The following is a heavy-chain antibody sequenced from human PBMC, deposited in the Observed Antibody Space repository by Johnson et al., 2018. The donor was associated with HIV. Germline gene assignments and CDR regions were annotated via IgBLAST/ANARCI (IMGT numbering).Heavy chain of an antibody. CDR1: GFTFSSYA. J-gene: IGHJ3*02. Sequence: QVQLVESGGGVVQPGRSLRLSCAASGFTFSSYAMHWVRQAPGKGLEWVAVISYDGSNKYYADYVKGRFTISRDNSKNTLYLQMNSLRAEDTAVYYCAKEGNYNFWSGYHHDAFDIWGQGTMVTVSS. V-gene: IGHV3-30*04. CDR2: ISYDGSNK. CDR3: AKEGNYNFWSGYHHDAFDI. D-gene: IGHD3-3*01.